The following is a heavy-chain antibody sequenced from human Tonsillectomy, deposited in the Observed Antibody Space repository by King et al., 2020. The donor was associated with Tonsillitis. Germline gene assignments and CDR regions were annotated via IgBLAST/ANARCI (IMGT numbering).Heavy chain of an antibody. CDR1: RYSITRGFY. CDR3: ARQNTAERDQPVRGAFNR. CDR2: IFHTGTA. V-gene: IGHV4-38-2*02. J-gene: IGHJ1*01. Sequence: VQLQESGPGLVKPSGTLSLTCNVSRYSITRGFYWAWVRQPPGKGLEWVGSIFHTGTAFYNPSLKSRVTMSVDTSRNRFSLNVNPVTASDAAVYYCARQNTAERDQPVRGAFNRWGQGTLVTVS. D-gene: IGHD2/OR15-2a*01.